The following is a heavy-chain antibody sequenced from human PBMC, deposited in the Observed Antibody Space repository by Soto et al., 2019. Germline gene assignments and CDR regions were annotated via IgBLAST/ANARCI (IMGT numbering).Heavy chain of an antibody. CDR1: GFTFSSYA. D-gene: IGHD2-15*01. CDR2: ISGSGGYT. J-gene: IGHJ4*02. CDR3: AKWTVVVVAATRGGYFDY. Sequence: EVQLLESGGGLVQPGGSLRLSCAASGFTFSSYAMSGVRQAPGKGLEWVSVISGSGGYTYYADSVKGRFTISRDNSKNTLYLQMNSLRAEDTAVYYCAKWTVVVVAATRGGYFDYWGQGTLVTVSS. V-gene: IGHV3-23*01.